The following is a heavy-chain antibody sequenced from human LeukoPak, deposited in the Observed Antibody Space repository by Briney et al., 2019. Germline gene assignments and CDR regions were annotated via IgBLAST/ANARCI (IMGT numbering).Heavy chain of an antibody. CDR1: GFTFSSYA. CDR2: ISYDGSNK. D-gene: IGHD3-3*01. CDR3: ARAYTTIFGVIKGFDY. J-gene: IGHJ4*02. V-gene: IGHV3-30-3*01. Sequence: GRSLRLSCAASGFTFSSYAMHWVRQAPGKGLEWVAVISYDGSNKYYADSVKGRFTISRDNSKNTLYLQMNSLRAEDTAVYYCARAYTTIFGVIKGFDYWGQGTLVTVSS.